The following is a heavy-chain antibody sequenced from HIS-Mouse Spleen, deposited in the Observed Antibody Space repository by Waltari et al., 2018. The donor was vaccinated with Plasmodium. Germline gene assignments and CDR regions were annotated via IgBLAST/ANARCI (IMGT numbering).Heavy chain of an antibody. CDR3: ARVLGYKAAAGTFVEYFQH. D-gene: IGHD6-13*01. V-gene: IGHV1-2*02. Sequence: QVQLVQSGAEVQKPGASVKVSCKASGYTFTGYYMHWVRKAQGHGLEWMGWINPNSGGTNYAQKFQGRVTMTRDTSISTAYMELSRLRSDDTAVYYCARVLGYKAAAGTFVEYFQHWGQGTLVTVSS. J-gene: IGHJ1*01. CDR2: INPNSGGT. CDR1: GYTFTGYY.